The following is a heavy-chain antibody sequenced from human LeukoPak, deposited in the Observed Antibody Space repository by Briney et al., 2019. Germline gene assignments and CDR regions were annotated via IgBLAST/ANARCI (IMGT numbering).Heavy chain of an antibody. J-gene: IGHJ6*03. CDR2: INHSGRT. Sequence: SETLSLTCAGYGGSFSGYYWSWIRQPPGKGLVWIGEINHSGRTNYNPSLKSRVTISVDTSKNQFSLKLSSVTAADTAVYYCARLGWDYSNYYYYYMDVWGKGTTVTISS. V-gene: IGHV4-34*01. D-gene: IGHD4-11*01. CDR3: ARLGWDYSNYYYYYMDV. CDR1: GGSFSGYY.